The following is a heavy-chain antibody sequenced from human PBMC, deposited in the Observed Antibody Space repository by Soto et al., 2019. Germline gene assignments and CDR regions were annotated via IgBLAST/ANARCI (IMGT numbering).Heavy chain of an antibody. D-gene: IGHD1-1*01. CDR1: GFTFSSYA. J-gene: IGHJ3*01. CDR3: VKDQLERRDAYDV. CDR2: ITGSGDVT. V-gene: IGHV3-23*01. Sequence: EAQLLESGGGLVQPGGSLRLSCVASGFTFSSYAMSWVRQAPGKGLEWVSTITGSGDVTYYTDSVKGRFTISRDNSKNTLYLQMNSLSADETAVYYCVKDQLERRDAYDVWGQGTRVTVSS.